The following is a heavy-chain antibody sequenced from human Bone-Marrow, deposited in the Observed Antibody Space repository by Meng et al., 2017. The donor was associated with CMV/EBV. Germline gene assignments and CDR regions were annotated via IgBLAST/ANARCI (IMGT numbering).Heavy chain of an antibody. V-gene: IGHV3-30-3*01. CDR2: ISYDGSNK. CDR3: ARDFSRMDV. J-gene: IGHJ6*02. Sequence: GGSLRLSCAASGFTFSSYAMHWVRQAPGKGLEWVAVISYDGSNKYYADSVKGRFTISRDNSKNTLYLQMNSLRAEDTAVYYCARDFSRMDVWDQGTTVTVSS. CDR1: GFTFSSYA. D-gene: IGHD2/OR15-2a*01.